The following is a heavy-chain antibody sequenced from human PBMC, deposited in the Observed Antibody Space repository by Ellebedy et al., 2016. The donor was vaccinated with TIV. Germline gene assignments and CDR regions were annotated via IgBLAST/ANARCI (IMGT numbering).Heavy chain of an antibody. CDR3: AKGAYLNWFDP. V-gene: IGHV3-23*01. CDR1: GISLRSYY. CDR2: IGVAGGTR. J-gene: IGHJ5*02. Sequence: GESLKISCAASGISLRSYYMSWVRQAQGKGMEWVSTIGVAGGTRYYREYVKDRFTVSRDTSRNTLYLQMNSLRADDTAIYYCAKGAYLNWFDPWGHGTLVSVSS.